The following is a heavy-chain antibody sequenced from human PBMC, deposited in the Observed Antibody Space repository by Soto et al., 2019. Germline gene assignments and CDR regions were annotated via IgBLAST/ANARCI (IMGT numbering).Heavy chain of an antibody. V-gene: IGHV4-4*02. CDR2: ILHTGHT. D-gene: IGHD3-22*01. CDR1: GDSFSSRNW. Sequence: QVQLQESGPRLVKPSGNLSLTCGVSGDSFSSRNWWTWVRQPPRKGLEWIGDILHTGHTDYSPSLRSRVNISIDPSKKEFSLTLTAVTATDTAVYYCARAPRRVDGKWFLGYWGQGALVTVSS. CDR3: ARAPRRVDGKWFLGY. J-gene: IGHJ4*02.